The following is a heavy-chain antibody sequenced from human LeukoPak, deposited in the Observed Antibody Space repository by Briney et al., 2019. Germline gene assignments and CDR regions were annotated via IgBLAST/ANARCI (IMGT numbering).Heavy chain of an antibody. CDR1: GGSISSYY. V-gene: IGHV4-59*01. CDR2: FYNSRTS. CDR3: ARSVGATRPPDY. J-gene: IGHJ4*02. D-gene: IGHD1-26*01. Sequence: SETLSLTCSVSGGSISSYYWNWIRQPPGKGLEWIGYFYNSRTSNYNPTLKSRVTISVDTSKNQFSLKLNSVTAADTAVYYCARSVGATRPPDYWGQGTLVTVSS.